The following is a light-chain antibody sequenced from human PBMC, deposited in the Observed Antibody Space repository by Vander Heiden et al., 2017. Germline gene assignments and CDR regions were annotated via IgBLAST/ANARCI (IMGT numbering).Light chain of an antibody. CDR2: GTS. Sequence: EIVLTQSPGTLSLSPGERATNLAWYQQKPGQAPRLLIYGTSSRAAGIPDRFSGSGSGTDFTLTISRLEPEDFAVYYCQQYGSSPFGGGTKVEIK. V-gene: IGKV3-20*01. J-gene: IGKJ4*01. CDR3: QQYGSSP.